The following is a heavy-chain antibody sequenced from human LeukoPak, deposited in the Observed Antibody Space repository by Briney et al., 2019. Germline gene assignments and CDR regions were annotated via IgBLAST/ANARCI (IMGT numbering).Heavy chain of an antibody. CDR3: ARGGNRYFDY. CDR1: GGSISSYY. CDR2: IYTNENT. Sequence: PETLSLTCSVSGGSISSYYWSWIRQPAGKGLEWIGRIYTNENTNYNPSLKSRVTMTVDTSKNQFSLTLSSVTAADTAVYYCARGGNRYFDYWGQGTLVTVSS. V-gene: IGHV4-4*07. D-gene: IGHD2/OR15-2a*01. J-gene: IGHJ4*02.